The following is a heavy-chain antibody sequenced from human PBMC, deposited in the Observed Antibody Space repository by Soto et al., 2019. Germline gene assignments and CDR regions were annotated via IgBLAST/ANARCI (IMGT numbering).Heavy chain of an antibody. V-gene: IGHV3-23*01. D-gene: IGHD4-17*01. CDR1: GFTFTTYA. J-gene: IGHJ4*02. CDR3: AKVNSIVGDGDHDY. Sequence: EVQLLESGGGWVQPGGSLRLSCAASGFTFTTYAMSWVRQPPGKGLEWVSGISSSGDIPYYADSVKGRFTISRDQSKKTVYLQMNSLRAEDTALYYCAKVNSIVGDGDHDYWGQGTLVSVSS. CDR2: ISSSGDIP.